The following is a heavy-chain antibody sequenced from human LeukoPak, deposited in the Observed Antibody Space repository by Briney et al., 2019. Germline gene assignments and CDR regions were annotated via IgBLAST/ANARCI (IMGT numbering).Heavy chain of an antibody. CDR2: IRSNASSYSA. V-gene: IGHV3-73*01. D-gene: IGHD5-18*01. CDR1: GFTFSGSA. Sequence: PGGSLRLSCAASGFTFSGSAMRWVRQASGKGLEWVAGIRSNASSYSAAYAASVKGRFTMSSDDSKNTTYLQINSLKTADTAVYYCTRLKETDMVNRYYYYYYGMDVWGQGTPVTVSS. CDR3: TRLKETDMVNRYYYYYYGMDV. J-gene: IGHJ6*02.